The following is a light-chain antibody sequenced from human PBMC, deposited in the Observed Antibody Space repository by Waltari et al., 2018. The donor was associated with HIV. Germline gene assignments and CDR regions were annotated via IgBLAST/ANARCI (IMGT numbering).Light chain of an antibody. CDR2: ADA. J-gene: IGLJ1*01. Sequence: QSVLTQPPSVSGAPGQRVTISCTGSSSNIGAGYDVHWFQQLPGTAPKLLIYADAYRPSGVPARDSGSKAGTSASLAIPGLQAEDEAEYYGQSYDSSLSGSFVFGTGTKVTVL. CDR1: SSNIGAGYD. CDR3: QSYDSSLSGSFV. V-gene: IGLV1-40*01.